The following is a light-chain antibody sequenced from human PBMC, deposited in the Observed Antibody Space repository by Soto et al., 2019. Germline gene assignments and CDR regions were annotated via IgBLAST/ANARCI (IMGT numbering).Light chain of an antibody. J-gene: IGKJ3*01. CDR2: AAS. CDR3: QNYYSAPFT. V-gene: IGKV1-27*01. Sequence: DIQMTQSPLSLSASVGDRATITCRASQGISNYLAWYQQTPGKSPRLLIYAASTLQPGVPSRFSGSGAGADFTLIISSLQPEDVASYYCQNYYSAPFTFGPGTTVDIK. CDR1: QGISNY.